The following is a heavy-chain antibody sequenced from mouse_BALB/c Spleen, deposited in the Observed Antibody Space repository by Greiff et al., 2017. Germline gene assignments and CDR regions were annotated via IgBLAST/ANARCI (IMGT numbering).Heavy chain of an antibody. Sequence: EVKLLESGGGLVKPGGSLKLSCAASGFTFSSYTMSWVRQTPEKRLEWVATISSGGGNTYYPDSVKGRFTISRDNAKNNLYLQMSSLRSEDTALYYCARYGGNSAMDYWGQGTSVTVSS. J-gene: IGHJ4*01. CDR3: ARYGGNSAMDY. CDR1: GFTFSSYT. V-gene: IGHV5-9*03. CDR2: ISSGGGNT. D-gene: IGHD2-1*01.